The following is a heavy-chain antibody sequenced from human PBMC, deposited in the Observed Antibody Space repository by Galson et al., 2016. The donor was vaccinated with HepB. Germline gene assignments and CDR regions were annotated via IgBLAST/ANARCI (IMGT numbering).Heavy chain of an antibody. V-gene: IGHV3-23*01. D-gene: IGHD3-16*01. CDR1: GLTFRSYA. CDR3: ASHLGGSSLDPFDI. CDR2: SASGDIT. J-gene: IGHJ3*02. Sequence: SLRLSCAASGLTFRSYALSWLRQAPGKGLEWVSVSASGDITYYAHSVKGRFTISRDKSKNTLFLNMISRRAEDTASYYCASHLGGSSLDPFDIWGRGTVVTVSS.